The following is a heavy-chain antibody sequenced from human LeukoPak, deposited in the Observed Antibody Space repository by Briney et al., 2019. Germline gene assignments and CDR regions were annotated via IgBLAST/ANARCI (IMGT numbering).Heavy chain of an antibody. D-gene: IGHD3-22*01. J-gene: IGHJ5*02. CDR2: IYYSGST. V-gene: IGHV4-30-4*08. Sequence: SETLSLTCAVYGGSFSGYYWSWIRQPPGKGLEWIGYIYYSGSTYYNPSLKSRVTISVDTPKNQFSLKLSSVTAADTAVYYCARADYESRGYSWFDPWGQGTLVTVSS. CDR1: GGSFSGYY. CDR3: ARADYESRGYSWFDP.